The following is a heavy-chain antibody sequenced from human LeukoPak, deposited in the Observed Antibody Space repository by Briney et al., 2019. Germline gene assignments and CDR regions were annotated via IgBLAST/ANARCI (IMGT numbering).Heavy chain of an antibody. CDR1: GGSISGYY. J-gene: IGHJ6*02. V-gene: IGHV4-59*01. Sequence: PSETLSLTCTVSGGSISGYYWGWIRQPPGKGLEWIGYIYYSGSTNYNPSLKSRVTISVDTSKNQFSLKLSSVTAADTVVYYCARATGGSYYYYYGMDVWGQGTTVTVSS. CDR2: IYYSGST. D-gene: IGHD1-26*01. CDR3: ARATGGSYYYYYGMDV.